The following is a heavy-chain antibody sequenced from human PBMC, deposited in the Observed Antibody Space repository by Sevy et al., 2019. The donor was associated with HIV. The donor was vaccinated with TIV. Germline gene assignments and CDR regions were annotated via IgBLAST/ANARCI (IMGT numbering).Heavy chain of an antibody. D-gene: IGHD3-22*01. CDR2: IIPILGIA. Sequence: ASVKVSCKASGGTFSSYAISWVRQAPGQGLEWMGGIIPILGIANYAQKFQGRVTITADKSTSTAYMELSSLGSEDTAVYYCASGGVDYYDSSGYHFDYWGQGTLVTVSS. J-gene: IGHJ4*02. V-gene: IGHV1-69*10. CDR3: ASGGVDYYDSSGYHFDY. CDR1: GGTFSSYA.